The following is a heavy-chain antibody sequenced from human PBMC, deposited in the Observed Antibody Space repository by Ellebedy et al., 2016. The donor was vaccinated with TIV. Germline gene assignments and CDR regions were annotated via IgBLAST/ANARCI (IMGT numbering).Heavy chain of an antibody. CDR3: AKGSRGMDV. J-gene: IGHJ6*02. CDR1: GLTFSNNA. Sequence: GESLKISCAASGLTFSNNAMSWVRQAPGKGLEWVSGIVGSGGSRYADSVKGRFTISRDNSKNTLFLQMNSLRAEDTAVYYCAKGSRGMDVWGQGTTVTVSS. CDR2: IVGSGGSR. V-gene: IGHV3-23*01.